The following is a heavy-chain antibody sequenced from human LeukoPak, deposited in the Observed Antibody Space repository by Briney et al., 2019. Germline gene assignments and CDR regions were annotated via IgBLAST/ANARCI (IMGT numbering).Heavy chain of an antibody. CDR1: GFTFSSHA. J-gene: IGHJ4*02. CDR2: ISGSGDST. V-gene: IGHV3-23*01. CDR3: AKDRYYYDSSGYFDY. Sequence: GGSLRLSCTASGFTFSSHAMSWVRQAPGKGLEWVSTISGSGDSTYYADSVKGRFTISRDDSKNTLYLQMNSLRAEDTAVYYCAKDRYYYDSSGYFDYRGQGTLVTVSS. D-gene: IGHD3-22*01.